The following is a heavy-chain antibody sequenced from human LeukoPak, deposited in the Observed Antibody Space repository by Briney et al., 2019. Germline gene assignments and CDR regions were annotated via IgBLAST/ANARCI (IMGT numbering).Heavy chain of an antibody. J-gene: IGHJ4*02. CDR1: GLTYNIYW. Sequence: GGSLRLSCAASGLTYNIYWMSWVRQAPGKGLEWVANIKQDGSERSYVDSVKGRFTISRDNAKNSLYLQMNSLRAEDTAVYYCARMVRESDYWGQGTLVTVSS. D-gene: IGHD3-10*01. V-gene: IGHV3-7*01. CDR2: IKQDGSER. CDR3: ARMVRESDY.